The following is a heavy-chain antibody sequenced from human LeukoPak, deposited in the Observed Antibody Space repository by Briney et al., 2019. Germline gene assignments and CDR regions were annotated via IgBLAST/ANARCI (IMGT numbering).Heavy chain of an antibody. D-gene: IGHD6-13*01. CDR2: IYPGDSDT. CDR1: GYSSTSYW. V-gene: IGHV5-51*01. J-gene: IGHJ6*04. CDR3: ARQTYSSRGSLYYGMDV. Sequence: GESLKISCKGSGYSSTSYWIGWVRQMPGKGLEWMGIIYPGDSDTRYSPSFQGQVTISADKSISTAYLQWSSLKASDTAMYYCARQTYSSRGSLYYGMDVWGKGTTVTVSS.